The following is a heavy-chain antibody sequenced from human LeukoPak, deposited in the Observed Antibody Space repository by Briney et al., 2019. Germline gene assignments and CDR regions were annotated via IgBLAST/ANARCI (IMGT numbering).Heavy chain of an antibody. V-gene: IGHV3-48*02. CDR1: GFTFSSYS. J-gene: IGHJ4*02. D-gene: IGHD6-13*01. CDR2: ISSSSNTI. CDR3: ATDPGSSWNADY. Sequence: GRSLTLSCAASGFTFSSYSMNSVRQAPGKGLEWVTYISSSSNTIYYADSVKGRFTITRDNAKNSLYLQMNSLRDEDTAVYYCATDPGSSWNADYWGQGTLVTVSS.